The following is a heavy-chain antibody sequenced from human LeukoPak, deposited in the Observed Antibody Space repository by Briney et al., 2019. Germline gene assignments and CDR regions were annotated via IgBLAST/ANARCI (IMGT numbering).Heavy chain of an antibody. CDR3: AKLGYYENSDISPPRDSWFDT. CDR1: GYTFTDYY. D-gene: IGHD3-3*01. CDR2: INPNSGGT. V-gene: IGHV1-2*02. Sequence: GASVKVSCKASGYTFTDYYMHWVRQAPGQGLEWMGRINPNSGGTNYAQKFQGRVTMTRDTSISTAYMELSRLRSDDTAVYYCAKLGYYENSDISPPRDSWFDTWGQGTLVTVSS. J-gene: IGHJ5*02.